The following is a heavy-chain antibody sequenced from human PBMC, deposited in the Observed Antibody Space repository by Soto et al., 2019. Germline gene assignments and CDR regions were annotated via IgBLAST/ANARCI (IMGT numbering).Heavy chain of an antibody. Sequence: QVQLVQSGAEVKKPGSSVKVSCKASGGTFSSYAISWVRQAPGQGLEWMGGIIPIVGSANYAQKCQGRVTITADESTSTAYMELSSLRSEDTAVYYCARSQGSSTSLDIYYYYYYGMDVWGQGNTVTVSS. CDR1: GGTFSSYA. D-gene: IGHD2-2*01. CDR2: IIPIVGSA. V-gene: IGHV1-69*01. J-gene: IGHJ6*02. CDR3: ARSQGSSTSLDIYYYYYYGMDV.